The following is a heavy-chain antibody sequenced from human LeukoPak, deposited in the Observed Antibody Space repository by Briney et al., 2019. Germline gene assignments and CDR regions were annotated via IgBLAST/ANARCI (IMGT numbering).Heavy chain of an antibody. D-gene: IGHD1-1*01. CDR3: ARGIYWSLDS. CDR2: FSGGDGQT. CDR1: GFVFNTYG. Sequence: GGSLRLSCAISGFVFNTYGMNWVRQTPGKGLEWVSTFSGGDGQTFYADSVKGRFTISRDSSRNTVSLQMNSLRVEDTAVYYCARGIYWSLDSWGQGTLVTVSS. V-gene: IGHV3-23*01. J-gene: IGHJ4*02.